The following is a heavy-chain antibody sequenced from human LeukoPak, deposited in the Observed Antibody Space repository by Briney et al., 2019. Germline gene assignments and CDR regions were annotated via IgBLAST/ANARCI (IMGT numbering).Heavy chain of an antibody. Sequence: PGRSLRLSCAASGFTFSSYAMHWVRQAPGKGLEWVAVISYDGSNKYYADSVKGRFTISRDNSKNTLYLQMNSLRAEDTAVYYCARPVPVQYSGSYRGAFDIWGQGTMVTVSS. CDR3: ARPVPVQYSGSYRGAFDI. CDR2: ISYDGSNK. D-gene: IGHD1-26*01. CDR1: GFTFSSYA. V-gene: IGHV3-30-3*01. J-gene: IGHJ3*02.